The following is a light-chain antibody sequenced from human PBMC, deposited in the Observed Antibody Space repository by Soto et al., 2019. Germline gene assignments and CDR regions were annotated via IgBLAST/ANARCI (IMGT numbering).Light chain of an antibody. J-gene: IGKJ1*01. V-gene: IGKV1-27*01. CDR3: QKYNSAPRT. CDR2: AAS. Sequence: DIQMTQSPSSLSASVGDRVTITCRASQGISNYLAWYQQKPGKVPKLLIYAASTLQSGVPSRFSGSESGTEFTLTISSLQPEDVATYYCQKYNSAPRTFGQGTKVEIK. CDR1: QGISNY.